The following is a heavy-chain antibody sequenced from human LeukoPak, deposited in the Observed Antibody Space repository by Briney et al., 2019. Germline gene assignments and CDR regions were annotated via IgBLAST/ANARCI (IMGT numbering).Heavy chain of an antibody. D-gene: IGHD6-13*01. Sequence: SVKVSCKASGGTFSSYAISWVRQAHGQGLEWMGGIIPIFGTANYAQKFQGRVTITTDESTSTAYMELSSLRSEDTAVYYCAGVWSSSWYGGFDPWGQGTLVTVSS. CDR3: AGVWSSSWYGGFDP. V-gene: IGHV1-69*05. CDR1: GGTFSSYA. J-gene: IGHJ5*02. CDR2: IIPIFGTA.